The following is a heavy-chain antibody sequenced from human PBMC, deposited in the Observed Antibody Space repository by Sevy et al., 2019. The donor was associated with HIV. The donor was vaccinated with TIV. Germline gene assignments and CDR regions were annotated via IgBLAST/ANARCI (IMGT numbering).Heavy chain of an antibody. CDR3: TRAYAHYGDSIGFYYGMDV. CDR2: INGDGGSA. CDR1: GFTFSSYW. D-gene: IGHD4-17*01. V-gene: IGHV3-74*01. J-gene: IGHJ6*02. Sequence: GESLKISCAASGFTFSSYWMHWVRQAPGKGLVWVSLINGDGGSANYADSVKGRFTISRDNAKNTLYLQMNSLRAEDTAMYYCTRAYAHYGDSIGFYYGMDVWGQGTTVTVSS.